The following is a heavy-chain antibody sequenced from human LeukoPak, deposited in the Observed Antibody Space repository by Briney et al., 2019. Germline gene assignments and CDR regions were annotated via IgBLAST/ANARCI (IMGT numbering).Heavy chain of an antibody. D-gene: IGHD6-6*01. V-gene: IGHV1-8*01. CDR3: ARVRGEQLVVYWFDP. CDR2: MNPNSGNT. CDR1: GYTFTSYD. Sequence: ASVKVSCKASGYTFTSYDINWVRQATGQGLEWMGWMNPNSGNTGYAQKFQGRVTMTRNTSISTAYMEPSSLRSEDTAVYYCARVRGEQLVVYWFDPWGQGTLVTVSS. J-gene: IGHJ5*02.